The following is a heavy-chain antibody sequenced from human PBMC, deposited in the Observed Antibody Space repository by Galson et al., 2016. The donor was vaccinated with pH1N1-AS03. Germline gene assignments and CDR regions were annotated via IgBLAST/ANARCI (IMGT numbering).Heavy chain of an antibody. Sequence: SVKVSCKASGGNFNVFAYSWVRQAPGQGLEWMGNIIPVVGSINYAQKFQGRVTIIADESTTTVFMEMSSLKSEDTAIYYCARQMWAGEGADDPWGQGTLVTVSS. CDR1: GGNFNVFA. CDR3: ARQMWAGEGADDP. V-gene: IGHV1-69*11. D-gene: IGHD4/OR15-4a*01. J-gene: IGHJ5*02. CDR2: IIPVVGSI.